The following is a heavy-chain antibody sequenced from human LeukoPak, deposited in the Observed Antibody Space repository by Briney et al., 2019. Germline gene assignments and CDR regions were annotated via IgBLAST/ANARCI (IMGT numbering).Heavy chain of an antibody. J-gene: IGHJ4*02. CDR1: GFTFSSYE. Sequence: GGSLRLSCAASGFTFSSYEMNWVRQAPGKGLEWVSYISSSGSTIYYADSVKGRFTISRDNAKNSLYLQMNSLRAEDTAVYYCGGGDYDFWSGYKGGFDYWGQGTLVTVSS. CDR2: ISSSGSTI. V-gene: IGHV3-48*03. CDR3: GGGDYDFWSGYKGGFDY. D-gene: IGHD3-3*01.